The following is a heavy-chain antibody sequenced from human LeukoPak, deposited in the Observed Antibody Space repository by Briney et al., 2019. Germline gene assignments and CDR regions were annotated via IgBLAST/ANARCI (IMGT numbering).Heavy chain of an antibody. V-gene: IGHV3-23*01. Sequence: GGSLRLSCVASGFTFSNYAMSWVRQAPGKGLEWVSTFAGSGHITNYADSVKGRFTISRDNSENTLYLQMNSLRAEDAAVYYCVKGSRGSRPYYFDYWGQGTLVTVSS. CDR1: GFTFSNYA. J-gene: IGHJ4*02. D-gene: IGHD2-15*01. CDR2: FAGSGHIT. CDR3: VKGSRGSRPYYFDY.